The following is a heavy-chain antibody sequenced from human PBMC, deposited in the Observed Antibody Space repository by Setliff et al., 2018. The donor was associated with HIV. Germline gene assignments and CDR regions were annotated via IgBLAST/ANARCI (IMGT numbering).Heavy chain of an antibody. Sequence: KISCKASGYNFANYWIGWVRQRPGKGLEWMGIIYPGDSDTKYSPSFQGQVSISADKSTSTAFLQWISLKASDTATYYCARQPSGFLNPKDSFDFWGQGTRVTVS. J-gene: IGHJ3*01. CDR3: ARQPSGFLNPKDSFDF. V-gene: IGHV5-51*01. CDR2: IYPGDSDT. CDR1: GYNFANYW.